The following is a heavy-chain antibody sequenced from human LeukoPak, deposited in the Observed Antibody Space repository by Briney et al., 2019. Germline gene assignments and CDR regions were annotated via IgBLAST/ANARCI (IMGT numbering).Heavy chain of an antibody. CDR1: GYTFTGYY. Sequence: GASVKVSCKASGYTFTGYYMHWVRQAPGQGLEWMGWINPNSGGTNYAQKFQGRVTMTRDTSISTANMELSRLRSDDTAVYYCARAITMVRGVIKGWFDPWGQGTLVTVSS. CDR3: ARAITMVRGVIKGWFDP. CDR2: INPNSGGT. V-gene: IGHV1-2*02. D-gene: IGHD3-10*01. J-gene: IGHJ5*02.